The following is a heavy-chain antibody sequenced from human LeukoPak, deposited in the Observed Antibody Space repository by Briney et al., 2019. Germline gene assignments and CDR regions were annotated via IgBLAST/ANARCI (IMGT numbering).Heavy chain of an antibody. D-gene: IGHD3-10*01. CDR3: ASKGPNYYGSGSYLFDY. CDR1: GGTFSSYA. CDR2: IIPILGIA. V-gene: IGHV1-69*04. Sequence: ASVKVSCKASGGTFSSYAISWVRQAPGQGLEWMGRIIPILGIANYAQKFQGRVTITADKSTSTAYMELSSLRSEDTAVYYCASKGPNYYGSGSYLFDYWGQGTLATVSS. J-gene: IGHJ4*02.